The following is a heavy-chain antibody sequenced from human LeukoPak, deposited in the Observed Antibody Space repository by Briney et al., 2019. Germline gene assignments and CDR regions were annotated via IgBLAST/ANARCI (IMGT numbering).Heavy chain of an antibody. CDR1: GYTLTELS. CDR3: ATSERGEWLSYNWFDP. V-gene: IGHV1-24*01. J-gene: IGHJ5*02. Sequence: ASVKVSCKVSGYTLTELSMHWVRQAPGKGLEWMGGFDPEDGETIYAQKFQGRVTMTEDTSTDTAHMELSSLRSEDTAVYSCATSERGEWLSYNWFDPWGQGTLVTVSS. CDR2: FDPEDGET. D-gene: IGHD3-3*01.